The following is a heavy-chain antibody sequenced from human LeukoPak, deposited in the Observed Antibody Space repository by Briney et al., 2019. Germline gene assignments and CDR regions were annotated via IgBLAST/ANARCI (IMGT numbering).Heavy chain of an antibody. D-gene: IGHD5-18*01. Sequence: GGSLRLSCAASGFTVSTNCKTWVRQAPGKGLEWVSTIYSGGTTYYADSVMGRFTISRHNSRNTLYLQMNSLRAEDAAVYYCARVDTVMAYYFDLWGQGTLVTVSS. CDR2: IYSGGTT. V-gene: IGHV3-53*04. CDR3: ARVDTVMAYYFDL. J-gene: IGHJ4*02. CDR1: GFTVSTNC.